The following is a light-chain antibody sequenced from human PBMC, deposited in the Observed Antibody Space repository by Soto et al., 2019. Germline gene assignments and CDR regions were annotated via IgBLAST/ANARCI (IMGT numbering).Light chain of an antibody. Sequence: QSVLTQPASVSGSPGQSITISCTGTSSDVGGYNYVSWYQQHPGKAPKLIIYEVSNRPSGVSNRFSGSKSGNTACLTISGLQAEDEADYSCSSYTSSTTLYVFGTGTKLTVL. CDR2: EVS. CDR3: SSYTSSTTLYV. J-gene: IGLJ1*01. V-gene: IGLV2-14*01. CDR1: SSDVGGYNY.